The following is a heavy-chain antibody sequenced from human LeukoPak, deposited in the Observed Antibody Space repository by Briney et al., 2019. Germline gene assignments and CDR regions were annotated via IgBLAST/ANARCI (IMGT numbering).Heavy chain of an antibody. D-gene: IGHD1-26*01. CDR2: TYSSGST. J-gene: IGHJ4*02. CDR3: ATESYGGA. CDR1: DFTVSSNS. V-gene: IGHV3-53*01. Sequence: QPGGSLRLSCAASDFTVSSNSMSWVRQAPGKGLEWVSVTYSSGSTHYADSVKGRFTISRDSSKSTLYLQMNSLRAEDTAVYYCATESYGGAWGQGTLVTVSS.